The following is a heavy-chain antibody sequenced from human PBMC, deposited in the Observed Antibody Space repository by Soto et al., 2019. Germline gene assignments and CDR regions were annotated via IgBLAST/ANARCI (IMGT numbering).Heavy chain of an antibody. CDR3: AKCPGVAAAGPPFDP. Sequence: QVQLVESGGGVVQPGGSLRLSCAASGFTFSSYGIHWVRQAPGKGLEWVAVISYDGSNKYYADSVKGRFTISRDNSKNTLYLQMNSLRPEDTAVYYCAKCPGVAAAGPPFDPWGQGTLVTVSS. J-gene: IGHJ5*02. CDR1: GFTFSSYG. V-gene: IGHV3-30*18. D-gene: IGHD6-13*01. CDR2: ISYDGSNK.